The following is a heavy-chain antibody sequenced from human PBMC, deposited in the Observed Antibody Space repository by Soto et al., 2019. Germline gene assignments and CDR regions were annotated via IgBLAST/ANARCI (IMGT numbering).Heavy chain of an antibody. CDR1: GFTLSTAW. D-gene: IGHD1-26*01. CDR2: INSKTDGGTT. J-gene: IGHJ4*02. Sequence: EVQLVESGGGLVKPGGSLRLACAASGFTLSTAWINCVRQAPGMGLEWVGHINSKTDGGTTDYAAPVKGRFTISRDDSKNTLYLQMNSLKTEDTAVYYCTTTPGAWGYWGQGTLVTVSS. V-gene: IGHV3-15*07. CDR3: TTTPGAWGY.